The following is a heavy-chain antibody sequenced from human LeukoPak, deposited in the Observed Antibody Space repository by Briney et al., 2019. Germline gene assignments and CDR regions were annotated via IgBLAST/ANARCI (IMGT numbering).Heavy chain of an antibody. J-gene: IGHJ4*02. CDR2: IYSGGNT. CDR1: GLAVSGNY. V-gene: IGHV3-53*01. D-gene: IGHD3-9*01. CDR3: ARGRIVGNTGYYFDN. Sequence: PGGSLRLSCATSGLAVSGNYMSWVRLAPGKGLEWASVIYSGGNTYYADSVKGRFTISRDNSKSILYLQMNSLRVDDTAVYYCARGRIVGNTGYYFDNWGQGTLVTVSS.